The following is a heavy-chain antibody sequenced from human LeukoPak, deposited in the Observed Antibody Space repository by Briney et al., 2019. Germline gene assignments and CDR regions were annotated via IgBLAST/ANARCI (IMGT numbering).Heavy chain of an antibody. V-gene: IGHV3-30*04. CDR2: ISYDGSNK. J-gene: IGHJ5*02. CDR1: GFTFSSYA. CDR3: ARVSHYYGSGSYHSGWFDP. Sequence: GGSLRLSCAASGFTFSSYAMSWVRQAPGKGLEWVAVISYDGSNKYYADSVKGRFTISRDNSKNTLYLQMNSLRAEDTAVYYCARVSHYYGSGSYHSGWFDPWGQGTLVTVSS. D-gene: IGHD3-10*01.